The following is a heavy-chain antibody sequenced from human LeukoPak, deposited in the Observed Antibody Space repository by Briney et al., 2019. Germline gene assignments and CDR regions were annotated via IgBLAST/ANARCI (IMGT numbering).Heavy chain of an antibody. J-gene: IGHJ4*02. CDR2: INHSGST. Sequence: SETLSLTCTASGGSISSYYWSWIRQPPGKGLEWIGEINHSGSTNYNPSLKSRVTISVDTSKNQFSLKLSSVTAADTAVYYCARFAVAGTSYWGQGTLVTVSS. D-gene: IGHD6-19*01. V-gene: IGHV4-34*01. CDR1: GGSISSYY. CDR3: ARFAVAGTSY.